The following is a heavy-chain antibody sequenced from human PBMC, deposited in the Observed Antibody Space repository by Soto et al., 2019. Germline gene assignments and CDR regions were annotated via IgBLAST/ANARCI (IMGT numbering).Heavy chain of an antibody. CDR2: ISGSGGST. V-gene: IGHV3-23*01. J-gene: IGHJ4*02. Sequence: GGSLRLSCAASGFTFSSYGMHWVRQAPGKGLEWVSAISGSGGSTYYADYVKGRFTNSRDNSKNTLYLQMNSLRAEDTAVYYCAKHKSGYDYYFDYWGQGTLVTVSS. CDR3: AKHKSGYDYYFDY. CDR1: GFTFSSYG. D-gene: IGHD5-12*01.